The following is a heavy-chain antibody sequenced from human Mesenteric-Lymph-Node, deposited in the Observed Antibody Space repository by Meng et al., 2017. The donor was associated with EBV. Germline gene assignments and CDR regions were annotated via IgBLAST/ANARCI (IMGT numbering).Heavy chain of an antibody. CDR3: ARGQAAGPHNWFDP. V-gene: IGHV7-4-1*02. Sequence: VVLVACAQQLKSLGPLDNFSCKVSLYSFTIFAMNWVPWAPGQGLGGMGLINTNTGNPTYAQGFASQCVFPLDTSVSTAYLELTTLKAEDSAVYYCARGQAAGPHNWFDPWGQGTLVTVSS. CDR1: LYSFTIFA. J-gene: IGHJ5*02. D-gene: IGHD6-13*01. CDR2: INTNTGNP.